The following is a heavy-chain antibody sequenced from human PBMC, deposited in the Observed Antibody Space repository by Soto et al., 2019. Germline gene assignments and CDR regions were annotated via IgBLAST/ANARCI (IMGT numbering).Heavy chain of an antibody. CDR2: ISPKSGAT. CDR3: GKGRSGEVGIFY. Sequence: QVQLVQSGAEVKESGASVKVSCKASGYTFTGYYIHWVRQAPGQGPEWVGEISPKSGATRYAQKFQGRATMTKDTSITTVYMELSNLSPDDTAVYCCGKGRSGEVGIFYWGQGTLVTVHS. V-gene: IGHV1-2*02. CDR1: GYTFTGYY. D-gene: IGHD3-3*02. J-gene: IGHJ4*02.